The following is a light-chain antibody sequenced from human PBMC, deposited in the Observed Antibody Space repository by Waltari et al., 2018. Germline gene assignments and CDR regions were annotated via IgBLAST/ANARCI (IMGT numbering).Light chain of an antibody. V-gene: IGKV1-5*03. J-gene: IGKJ1*01. CDR1: QSVNRW. Sequence: DIQMTQSPSTLSASVGDRVTITCRASQSVNRWLAWYQKKPGKAPKLLISKAAALQNGVAPRFSGGGSGTEFTLTISHLQPDGSSTYYCQQYEAFPVTFGHGTKVEIK. CDR2: KAA. CDR3: QQYEAFPVT.